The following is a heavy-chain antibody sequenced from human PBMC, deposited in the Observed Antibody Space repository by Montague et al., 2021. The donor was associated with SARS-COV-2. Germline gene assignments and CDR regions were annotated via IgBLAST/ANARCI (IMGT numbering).Heavy chain of an antibody. Sequence: SLRLSCAASGFTFGDYAMSWVRQAPGKGLEWVGFIRSKAYGRTTAYAASVKGRFTISRDDSKSIAYLQMNSLKTEDTALYYCTRSDYWGQGTLVTVSS. CDR1: GFTFGDYA. CDR2: IRSKAYGRTT. J-gene: IGHJ4*02. CDR3: TRSDY. V-gene: IGHV3-49*04.